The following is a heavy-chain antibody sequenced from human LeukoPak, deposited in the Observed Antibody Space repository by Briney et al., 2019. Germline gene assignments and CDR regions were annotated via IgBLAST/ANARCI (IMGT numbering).Heavy chain of an antibody. D-gene: IGHD2-21*02. CDR3: VRKNRDFNAAFDI. V-gene: IGHV3-53*01. Sequence: AGGSLRLSCAASGFTLCNHHMSWVPQATGKGLEWVSIAYSDNTTKYADSVNGRFTTSRHTSQNTLSLQINSLRAEDTAVYYCVRKNRDFNAAFDIWGQGTVVTVSS. CDR1: GFTLCNHH. J-gene: IGHJ3*02. CDR2: AYSDNTT.